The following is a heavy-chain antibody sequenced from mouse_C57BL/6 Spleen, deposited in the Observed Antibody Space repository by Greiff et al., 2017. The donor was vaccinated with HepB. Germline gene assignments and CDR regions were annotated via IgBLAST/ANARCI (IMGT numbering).Heavy chain of an antibody. D-gene: IGHD2-3*01. CDR1: GYTFTDYN. V-gene: IGHV1-18*01. CDR3: ARKGDGYYRYFDV. J-gene: IGHJ1*03. CDR2: INPNNGGT. Sequence: EVQLQQSGPELVKPGASVKITCKASGYTFTDYNMDWVKQSHGKSLEWIGDINPNNGGTIYNQKFKGKATLTVDKSSSTAYMELRSLTSEDTAVYYCARKGDGYYRYFDVWGTGTTVTVSS.